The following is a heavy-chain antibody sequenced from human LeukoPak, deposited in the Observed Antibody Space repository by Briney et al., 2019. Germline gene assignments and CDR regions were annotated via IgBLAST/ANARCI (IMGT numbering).Heavy chain of an antibody. J-gene: IGHJ4*02. Sequence: SETLSLTCTVSGGSISSGDYYWSWIRQPPGKGLEWIGEINHSGSTNYNPSLKSRVTISVDTSKNQFSLKLSSVTAADTAVYYCARGWYGGYFRRSYYFDYWGQGTLVTVSS. CDR3: ARGWYGGYFRRSYYFDY. CDR2: INHSGST. D-gene: IGHD4-17*01. CDR1: GGSISSGDYY. V-gene: IGHV4-39*07.